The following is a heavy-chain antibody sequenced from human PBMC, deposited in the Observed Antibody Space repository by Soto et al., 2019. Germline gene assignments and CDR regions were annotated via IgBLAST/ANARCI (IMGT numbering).Heavy chain of an antibody. Sequence: GPEVKEPGASVKVPCKTSGYTFTTYGISWVRQAPGQGLEWMGWISPYNGNTHYAQKFQGRVTMTTDTSTTTAYMELRTLRSDDRAVYFCARALSVAQYYYYMDVWGKGTTVTVSS. J-gene: IGHJ6*03. CDR1: GYTFTTYG. CDR2: ISPYNGNT. V-gene: IGHV1-18*01. CDR3: ARALSVAQYYYYMDV. D-gene: IGHD6-19*01.